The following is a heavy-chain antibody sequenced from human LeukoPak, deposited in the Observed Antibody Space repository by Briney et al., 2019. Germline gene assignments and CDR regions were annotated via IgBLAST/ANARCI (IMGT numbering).Heavy chain of an antibody. CDR3: ARAGRASSGYSYYYYGMDV. CDR1: GGSFSGNY. J-gene: IGHJ6*02. D-gene: IGHD3-22*01. CDR2: INHSGST. Sequence: TSETLSLTCAVYGGSFSGNYWSWIRQPPGKGLEWIGEINHSGSTNYNPSLKSRVTISVDTSKNQFSLKLSSVTAADTAVYYCARAGRASSGYSYYYYGMDVWGQGTTVTVSS. V-gene: IGHV4-34*01.